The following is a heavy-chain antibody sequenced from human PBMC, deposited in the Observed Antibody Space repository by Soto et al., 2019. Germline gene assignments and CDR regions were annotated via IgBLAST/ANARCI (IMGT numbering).Heavy chain of an antibody. CDR1: GGNFRSQSIS. CDR2: AIPVLGVA. Sequence: QVQLVQSGAEVKKPGSSVKVSCKASGGNFRSQSISISWVRQAPGQGLEWMGRAIPVLGVANYAQKFQGRVTITADKFTSTVYMELSSLRPEDTAVYYCARDRDVAAPGNVETDYYYGMDVWGQGTTVTVSS. CDR3: ARDRDVAAPGNVETDYYYGMDV. V-gene: IGHV1-69*08. D-gene: IGHD6-13*01. J-gene: IGHJ6*02.